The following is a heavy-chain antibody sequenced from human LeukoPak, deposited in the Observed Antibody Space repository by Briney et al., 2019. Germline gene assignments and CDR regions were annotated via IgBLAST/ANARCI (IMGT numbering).Heavy chain of an antibody. CDR3: ASTYATGSQFYFDN. CDR1: GYTFTGYY. V-gene: IGHV1-2*02. J-gene: IGHJ4*02. D-gene: IGHD3-10*01. Sequence: AAVKVSCKASGYTFTGYYMHWVRLAPGQGHEWMGWVNPNSGDTNYAQQFQGRVTLTRDTSISTAYLELSSLKSDDTAVYYCASTYATGSQFYFDNWGQGTLVTVSS. CDR2: VNPNSGDT.